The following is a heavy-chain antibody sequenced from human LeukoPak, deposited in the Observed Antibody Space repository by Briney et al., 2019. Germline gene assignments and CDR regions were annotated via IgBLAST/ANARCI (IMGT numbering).Heavy chain of an antibody. J-gene: IGHJ4*02. CDR2: IIPIFGTA. CDR1: GGTFSSYA. D-gene: IGHD7-27*01. CDR3: ARDPGGTWGFDY. Sequence: GASVKVSCKASGGTFSSYAISWVRQAPGQGLEWMGGIIPIFGTANYAKKFQGRVTITADESTSTAYMELSSLRSEDTAVYYCARDPGGTWGFDYWGQGALVTVSS. V-gene: IGHV1-69*13.